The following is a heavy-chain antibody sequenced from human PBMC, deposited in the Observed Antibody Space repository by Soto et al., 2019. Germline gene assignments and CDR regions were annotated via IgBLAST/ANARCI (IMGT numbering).Heavy chain of an antibody. V-gene: IGHV1-18*01. D-gene: IGHD1-26*01. J-gene: IGHJ4*02. Sequence: QAQLVQSGAEVKKPGASVKVSCKASGYIFSSYGISWVRQAPGQGLEWMGWVSAYNGYTNYPQKLQGRVTMTTDTXTSTAYMELRSLRSDDTAMYYCARDHVVRGRYYDYWGQGTLVTVSS. CDR2: VSAYNGYT. CDR1: GYIFSSYG. CDR3: ARDHVVRGRYYDY.